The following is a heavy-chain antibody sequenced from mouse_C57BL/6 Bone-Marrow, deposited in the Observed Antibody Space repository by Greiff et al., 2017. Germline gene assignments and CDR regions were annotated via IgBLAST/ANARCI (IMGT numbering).Heavy chain of an antibody. CDR2: IHPNSGST. Sequence: VQLQQPGAELVKPGASVKLSCKASGYTFTSYWMHWVKQRPGQGLEWIGMIHPNSGSTNYNEKFKSKATLTVDKSSSTAYMQLSSLTSEDSAVYYCAPYYYGSSPFYFDDWGQGTTLTVSS. D-gene: IGHD1-1*01. CDR1: GYTFTSYW. V-gene: IGHV1-64*01. CDR3: APYYYGSSPFYFDD. J-gene: IGHJ2*01.